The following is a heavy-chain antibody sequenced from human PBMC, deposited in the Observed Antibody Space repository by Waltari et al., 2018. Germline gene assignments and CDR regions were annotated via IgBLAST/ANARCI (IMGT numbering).Heavy chain of an antibody. J-gene: IGHJ4*01. Sequence: EVQLLASGGGLVQPGGSLRLSCEASGFTFPSHGLSWVRQAPGKGLEWVAAINGYGGNAFYVGSVQGRFIISRDNSKKTVFLEMKRLRAEDTAVYYCAKDRYSTGDRGYFDYWGRGTLVTVSS. CDR1: GFTFPSHG. V-gene: IGHV3-23*01. D-gene: IGHD7-27*01. CDR2: INGYGGNA. CDR3: AKDRYSTGDRGYFDY.